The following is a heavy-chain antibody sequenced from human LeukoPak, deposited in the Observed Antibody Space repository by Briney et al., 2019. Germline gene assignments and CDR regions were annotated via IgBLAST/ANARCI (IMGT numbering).Heavy chain of an antibody. CDR3: ARHYYDYGGFDY. J-gene: IGHJ4*02. V-gene: IGHV4-39*01. D-gene: IGHD3-22*01. CDR1: GGSISSSSYY. Sequence: SETLSLTCTVPGGSISSSSYYWGWIRQPPGTGLEWIGSIYYSGSTYYNPSLKSRVTISVDTSKNQFSLKLSSVTAADTAVYYCARHYYDYGGFDYWGRGTLVTVSS. CDR2: IYYSGST.